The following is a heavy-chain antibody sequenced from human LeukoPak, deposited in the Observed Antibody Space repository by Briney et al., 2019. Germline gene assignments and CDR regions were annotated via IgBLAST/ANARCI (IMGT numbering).Heavy chain of an antibody. J-gene: IGHJ4*02. CDR3: AKSYWEPLNQFDY. CDR1: GFTFSGYG. D-gene: IGHD1-26*01. Sequence: PGGSLRLSCAASGFTFSGYGMHWVRQAPGKGLEWVAFIRYDGSNKYYADSVKGRFTISRDNSKNTLYLQMNSLRAEDTAVYCCAKSYWEPLNQFDYWGQGTLVTVSS. V-gene: IGHV3-30*02. CDR2: IRYDGSNK.